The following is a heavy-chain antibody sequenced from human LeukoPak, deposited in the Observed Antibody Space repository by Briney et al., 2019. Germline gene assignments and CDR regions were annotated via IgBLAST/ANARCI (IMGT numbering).Heavy chain of an antibody. D-gene: IGHD3-22*01. V-gene: IGHV3-48*01. CDR3: TRDPSYYYDSTGYN. CDR1: GFTFSQYP. Sequence: PGRSLRLSCAASGFTFSQYPMHWVRQAPGKGLEWVSKISSSGDTIYYADSVKGRFTISRDNAKNSLYLQMNSLRAEDTAVYHCTRDPSYYYDSTGYNWGQGTLVTVSS. J-gene: IGHJ4*02. CDR2: ISSSGDTI.